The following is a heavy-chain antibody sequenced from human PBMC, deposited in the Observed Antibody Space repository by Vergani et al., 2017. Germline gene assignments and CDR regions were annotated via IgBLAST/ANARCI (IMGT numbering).Heavy chain of an antibody. J-gene: IGHJ6*03. V-gene: IGHV1-69*06. CDR3: ARGGDCSSTSCYTPYYYYYMDV. D-gene: IGHD2-2*02. Sequence: QVQLVQSGAEVKKPGSSVKVSCKASGGTFSSYAISWVRQAPGQGLEWMGGIIPIFGTANYAQKFQGRVTITADKSTSTAYMELSSLRSEDTAVYYCARGGDCSSTSCYTPYYYYYMDVWGKGTTVTASS. CDR1: GGTFSSYA. CDR2: IIPIFGTA.